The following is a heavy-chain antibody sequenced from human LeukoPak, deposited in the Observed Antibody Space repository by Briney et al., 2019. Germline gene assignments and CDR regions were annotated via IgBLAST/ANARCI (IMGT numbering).Heavy chain of an antibody. Sequence: GGSLRLSCAASGFTFSSYSMNWVRQAQGKGLEWAQSISSSSSYIYYADSVKGRFTISRDNAKNSLYLQMNSLRAEDTAVYYCARLYCSSTSCPRSMDVWGQGTTVTVSS. D-gene: IGHD2-2*01. J-gene: IGHJ6*02. V-gene: IGHV3-21*01. CDR3: ARLYCSSTSCPRSMDV. CDR2: ISSSSSYI. CDR1: GFTFSSYS.